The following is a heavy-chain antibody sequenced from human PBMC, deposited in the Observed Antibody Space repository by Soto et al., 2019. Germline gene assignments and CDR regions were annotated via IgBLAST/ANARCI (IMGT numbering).Heavy chain of an antibody. D-gene: IGHD3-10*02. CDR2: IYYSGNT. CDR1: GGSISSNY. CDR3: ARGVCSGTYYNQYNWFDP. Sequence: SETLSLTCSVSGGSISSNYWSWIRQPPGKGLEWVGYIYYSGNTKYNPSLKSRVTISVDTSKKQFSLNLSSVTAADTAVYYCARGVCSGTYYNQYNWFDPWGQGNLVTVSS. J-gene: IGHJ5*02. V-gene: IGHV4-59*12.